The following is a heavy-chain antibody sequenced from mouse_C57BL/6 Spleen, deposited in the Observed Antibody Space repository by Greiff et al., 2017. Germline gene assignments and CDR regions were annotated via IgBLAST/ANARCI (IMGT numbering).Heavy chain of an antibody. CDR2: LNPSSGYT. Sequence: VQLQQSGAELARPGASVKMSCKASGYTFTSYTMHWVKPRPGQGLEWIGYLNPSSGYTKYKQKFKDKATLTADKSSSTAYRQLSSLTSEDSAVYYCARSGTAQVPMDYWGQGTSVTVSS. V-gene: IGHV1-4*01. CDR3: ARSGTAQVPMDY. CDR1: GYTFTSYT. J-gene: IGHJ4*01. D-gene: IGHD3-2*02.